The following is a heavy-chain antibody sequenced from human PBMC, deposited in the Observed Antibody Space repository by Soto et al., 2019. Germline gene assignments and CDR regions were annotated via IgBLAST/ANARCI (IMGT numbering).Heavy chain of an antibody. Sequence: GESLKISCKGSGYSFTSYWISWVRQMPGKGLEWMGRIDPSDSYTNYSPSFQGHVTISADKSISTAYLQWSSLKASDTAMYYCARQAAAGYYYYGMDVWGQGTTVTVS. J-gene: IGHJ6*02. CDR1: GYSFTSYW. V-gene: IGHV5-10-1*01. CDR2: IDPSDSYT. D-gene: IGHD6-13*01. CDR3: ARQAAAGYYYYGMDV.